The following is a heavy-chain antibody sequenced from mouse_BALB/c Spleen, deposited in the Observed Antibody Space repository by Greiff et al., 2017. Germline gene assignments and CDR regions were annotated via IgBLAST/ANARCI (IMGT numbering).Heavy chain of an antibody. D-gene: IGHD1-1*01. Sequence: VQLVESGAELVRPGTSVKVSCKASGYAFTNYLIEWVKQRPGQGLEWIGVINPGSGGTNYNEKFKGKATLTADKSSSTAYMQLSSLTSDDSAVYFCAREGYYGSFDYWGQGTTLTVSS. CDR1: GYAFTNYL. J-gene: IGHJ2*01. CDR2: INPGSGGT. CDR3: AREGYYGSFDY. V-gene: IGHV1-54*01.